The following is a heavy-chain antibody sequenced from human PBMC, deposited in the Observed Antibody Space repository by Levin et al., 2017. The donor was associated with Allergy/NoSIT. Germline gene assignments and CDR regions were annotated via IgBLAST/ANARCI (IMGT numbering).Heavy chain of an antibody. V-gene: IGHV1-18*01. CDR2: INADNGHT. J-gene: IGHJ4*02. CDR3: ARTTFDCKTGVCYNY. Sequence: ASVKVSCKASGYMLTNYGITWVRQAPGQGLEWMGWINADNGHTAYAQKVQGRVTVSTDTSTNTAYMEMRSLRSDDTAVYYCARTTFDCKTGVCYNYWGQGTLVTVSS. CDR1: GYMLTNYG. D-gene: IGHD2-8*01.